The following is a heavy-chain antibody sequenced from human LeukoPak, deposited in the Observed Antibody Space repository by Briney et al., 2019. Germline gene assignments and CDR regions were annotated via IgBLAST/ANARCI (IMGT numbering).Heavy chain of an antibody. D-gene: IGHD3-22*01. Sequence: GGSLRLSCAASGFTFSSFSMIWVRQAPGKGLEWVSSTSSSSAYTFYAESGKGRFTISRDNAKNSLFLQMNSLRAEDTAVYYCATPLDYYDRSDSHQGGDWGQGTLVTVSS. V-gene: IGHV3-21*04. CDR1: GFTFSSFS. J-gene: IGHJ4*02. CDR3: ATPLDYYDRSDSHQGGD. CDR2: TSSSSAYT.